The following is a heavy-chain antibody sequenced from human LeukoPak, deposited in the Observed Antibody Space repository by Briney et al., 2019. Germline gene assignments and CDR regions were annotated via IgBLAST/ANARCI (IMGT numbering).Heavy chain of an antibody. V-gene: IGHV4-34*01. Sequence: PSETLSLTCAVYGGSFSGYYWSWIRQPPGKGLEWIGEINHSGSTNYNPSLKSRVTISVDTSKNQFSLKLSSVTAADTAVYYCARDVSEDYDSSGYYSYWGQGTLVTVSS. D-gene: IGHD3-22*01. CDR2: INHSGST. J-gene: IGHJ4*02. CDR1: GGSFSGYY. CDR3: ARDVSEDYDSSGYYSY.